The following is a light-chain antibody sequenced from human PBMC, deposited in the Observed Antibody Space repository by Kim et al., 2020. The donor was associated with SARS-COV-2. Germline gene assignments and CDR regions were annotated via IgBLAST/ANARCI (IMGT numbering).Light chain of an antibody. V-gene: IGLV2-14*04. CDR1: SSDIGGYNY. CDR3: SSYTNSDTLV. CDR2: DVT. Sequence: GQSITISCNGTSSDIGGYNYVSWYQQHPGKAPKLLIYDVTKRPSGVSYRFSGSKSGNTASLTISGLQAEDEADYYCSSYTNSDTLVFGGGTQLTVL. J-gene: IGLJ2*01.